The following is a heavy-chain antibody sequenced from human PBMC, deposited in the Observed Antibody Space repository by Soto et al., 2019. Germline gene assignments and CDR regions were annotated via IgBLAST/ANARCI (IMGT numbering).Heavy chain of an antibody. V-gene: IGHV5-51*01. Sequence: LGESLKISCKGSGYSFTSYWIGWVRQMPGKGLEWMGIIYPGDSDTRYSPSFQGQVTISADKSISTAYLQWSSLKASDTAMYYCARSLSISTIGIKDIVVVPAAGARFDPWGQGTLVTVSS. CDR1: GYSFTSYW. D-gene: IGHD2-2*01. CDR3: ARSLSISTIGIKDIVVVPAAGARFDP. CDR2: IYPGDSDT. J-gene: IGHJ5*02.